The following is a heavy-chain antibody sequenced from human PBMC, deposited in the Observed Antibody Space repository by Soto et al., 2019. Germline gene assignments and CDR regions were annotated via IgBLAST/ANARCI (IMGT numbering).Heavy chain of an antibody. V-gene: IGHV3-48*01. J-gene: IGHJ4*02. D-gene: IGHD6-13*01. CDR3: ARDPYIAAADY. Sequence: VQLVESGGGLVQPGGSLRLSCAASGFTFSSYSMNWVRQAPGKGLGWVSYISSSSSTIYYADSVKGRFTISRDNAKNSLYLQMNSQRAADTAVYYCARDPYIAAADYWGQGTLVTVSS. CDR1: GFTFSSYS. CDR2: ISSSSSTI.